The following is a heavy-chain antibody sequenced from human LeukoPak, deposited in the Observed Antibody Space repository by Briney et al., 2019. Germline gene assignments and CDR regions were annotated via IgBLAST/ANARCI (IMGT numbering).Heavy chain of an antibody. V-gene: IGHV1-69*04. Sequence: SVKVSCKASGGTFVSFTISWVRQAPGQGLEWVGRIIPMLGMSNYTQKFQDRVTITADKSTSTAYMELSGLRSEDTAVYYCARDLGYCAGASCSRWGYGFGIWGQGTKVIVSS. D-gene: IGHD2-8*02. CDR2: IIPMLGMS. CDR1: GGTFVSFT. CDR3: ARDLGYCAGASCSRWGYGFGI. J-gene: IGHJ3*02.